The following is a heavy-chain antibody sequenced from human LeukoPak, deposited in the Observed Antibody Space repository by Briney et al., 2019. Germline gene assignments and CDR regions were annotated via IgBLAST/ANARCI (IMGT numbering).Heavy chain of an antibody. CDR3: ARQGYDILTGYIDAFDI. Sequence: SETLSPTCTVSGGSISSYYWSWIRQPPGKGLEWIGYISYSGSTNYNPSLKSRVTISIDTSKNQFSLKLRSVTAADTAIYYCARQGYDILTGYIDAFDIWGQGTMVTVSS. V-gene: IGHV4-59*08. J-gene: IGHJ3*02. D-gene: IGHD3-9*01. CDR1: GGSISSYY. CDR2: ISYSGST.